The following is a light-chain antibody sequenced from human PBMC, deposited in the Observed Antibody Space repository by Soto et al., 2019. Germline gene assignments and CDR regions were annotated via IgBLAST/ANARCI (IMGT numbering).Light chain of an antibody. J-gene: IGKJ3*01. CDR3: QQRSQEFT. Sequence: DIVLTQSPATLSLSPGERATLFCRASQSVSDYLAWYQQKPGQAPRLLIYDVSNRATGIPARFSGSGYGTVFTLTISSLEPEDFAVYYCQQRSQEFTFGPGTKVDIK. CDR2: DVS. V-gene: IGKV3-11*01. CDR1: QSVSDY.